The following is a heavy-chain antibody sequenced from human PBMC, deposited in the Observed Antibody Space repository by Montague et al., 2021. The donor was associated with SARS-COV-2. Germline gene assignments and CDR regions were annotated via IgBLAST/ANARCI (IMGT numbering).Heavy chain of an antibody. CDR1: GGSFSGYY. V-gene: IGHV4-34*01. D-gene: IGHD2-2*01. J-gene: IGHJ6*02. CDR2: INHSGST. Sequence: SETLSLTCAVYGGSFSGYYWSWIRQPPGKGLEWIGEINHSGSTNXNPSLKSLVTISVDTSKNQFSLKLSSVTAADTAVYYCTREGYQVLWSDYYYYGMDVWGQGTTVTVSS. CDR3: TREGYQVLWSDYYYYGMDV.